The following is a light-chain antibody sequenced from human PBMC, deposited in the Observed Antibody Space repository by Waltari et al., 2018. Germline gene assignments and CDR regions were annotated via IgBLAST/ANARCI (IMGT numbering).Light chain of an antibody. V-gene: IGLV1-47*01. CDR3: AAWDDSLSGXX. CDR2: RND. Sequence: QSVLTQPPSXSGTPGQRVTLSCSGSGXNXGSNYVYWYQQRPGTAPNPLISRNDQRPSGVPDRFSGSKSGTSASLAISGLRSEXXTDYYCAAWDDSLSGXXFGGGTKLTVL. CDR1: GXNXGSNY. J-gene: IGLJ2*01.